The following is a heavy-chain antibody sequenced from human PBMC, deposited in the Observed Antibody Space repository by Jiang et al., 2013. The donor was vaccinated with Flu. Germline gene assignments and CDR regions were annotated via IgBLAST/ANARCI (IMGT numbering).Heavy chain of an antibody. CDR1: GFSLSTSGMC. Sequence: LTLTCTFSGFSLSTSGMCVSWIRQPPGKALEWLALIDWDDDKYYSTSLKTRLTISKDTSKNQVVLTMTNMDPVGTATYYCARMIVVVPAAIQHGMDVWGQGTTVTVSS. V-gene: IGHV2-70*01. J-gene: IGHJ6*02. CDR2: IDWDDDK. CDR3: ARMIVVVPAAIQHGMDV. D-gene: IGHD2-2*02.